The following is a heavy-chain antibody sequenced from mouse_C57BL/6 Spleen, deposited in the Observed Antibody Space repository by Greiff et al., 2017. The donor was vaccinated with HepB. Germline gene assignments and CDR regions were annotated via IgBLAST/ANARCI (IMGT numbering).Heavy chain of an antibody. CDR3: ARPYYYGSSYRAWFAY. Sequence: EVKLMESGGGLVQPGGSLKLSCAASGFTFSDYYMYWVRQTPEKRLEWVAYISNGGGSTYYPDTVKGRFTISRDNAKNTLYLQMSRLKSEDTAMYYCARPYYYGSSYRAWFAYWGQGTLVTVSA. J-gene: IGHJ3*01. D-gene: IGHD1-1*01. V-gene: IGHV5-12*01. CDR1: GFTFSDYY. CDR2: ISNGGGST.